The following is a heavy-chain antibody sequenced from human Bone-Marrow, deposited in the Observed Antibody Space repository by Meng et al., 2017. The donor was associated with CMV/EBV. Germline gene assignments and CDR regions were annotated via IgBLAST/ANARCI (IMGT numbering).Heavy chain of an antibody. CDR2: ISYDGSNK. J-gene: IGHJ4*02. Sequence: GGSLRLSCAASGFTFSSYAMHWVRQAPGKGLEWVAVISYDGSNKYYADSVKGRFTISRDNSKNTLYLQMNSLKTEDTAVYYCTTEEDYWGQGTLVTVSS. V-gene: IGHV3-30-3*01. CDR1: GFTFSSYA. CDR3: TTEEDY.